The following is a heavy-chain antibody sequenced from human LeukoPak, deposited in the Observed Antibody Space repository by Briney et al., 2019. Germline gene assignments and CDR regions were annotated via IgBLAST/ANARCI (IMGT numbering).Heavy chain of an antibody. CDR3: AKLLTGGYSYGQNDC. V-gene: IGHV3-66*03. CDR2: IYSDNT. D-gene: IGHD5-18*01. Sequence: GGSLRLSCTVSGFTVSSNSMSWVRQAPGKGLEWVSFIYSDNTHYSDSVKGRFTISRDNSKNTLYLQMNSLRAEDTAVYYCAKLLTGGYSYGQNDCWGQGTLVTVSS. CDR1: GFTVSSNS. J-gene: IGHJ4*02.